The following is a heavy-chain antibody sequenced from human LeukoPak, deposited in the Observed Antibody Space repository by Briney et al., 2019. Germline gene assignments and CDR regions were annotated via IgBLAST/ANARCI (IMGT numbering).Heavy chain of an antibody. CDR3: ATENGTRGRANYYGIYI. V-gene: IGHV3-33*01. Sequence: GGSLRLSCAASGFTFISLGMHWVRQAPGKGLEWVALIWFDGSKTYYVDSVKGRFTISRDNSKNTLYLQMDSLRVEDTAVYYCATENGTRGRANYYGIYIWGQGTTVTVSS. D-gene: IGHD1-7*01. CDR2: IWFDGSKT. J-gene: IGHJ6*02. CDR1: GFTFISLG.